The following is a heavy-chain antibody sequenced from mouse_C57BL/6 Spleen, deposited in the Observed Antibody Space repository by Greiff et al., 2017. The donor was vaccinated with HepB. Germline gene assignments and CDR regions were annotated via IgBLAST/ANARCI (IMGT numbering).Heavy chain of an antibody. CDR1: GYTFTSYW. D-gene: IGHD1-1*01. V-gene: IGHV1-59*01. Sequence: QVQLQQPGAELVRPGTSVKLSCKASGYTFTSYWMHWVKQRPGQGLEWIGVIDPSDSYTNYNQKFKGKATLTVDTSSSTAYMQLSSRTSEDSAVYYCARDYYGSNSWFAYWGQGTLVTVSA. CDR3: ARDYYGSNSWFAY. J-gene: IGHJ3*01. CDR2: IDPSDSYT.